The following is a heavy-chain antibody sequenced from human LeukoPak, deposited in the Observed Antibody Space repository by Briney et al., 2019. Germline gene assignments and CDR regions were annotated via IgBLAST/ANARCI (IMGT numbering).Heavy chain of an antibody. CDR1: GFTFSNFA. V-gene: IGHV3-30*04. J-gene: IGHJ3*02. Sequence: PGGSLRLSCAATGFTFSNFAMHWVRQAPGKGLEWVAVVSYDGSYKYYADSVKGRFTISRDNSKNTLYLQMNSLRAEDTAVYYCATYYDILTGYFDAFDIWGQGTMVTVSS. CDR2: VSYDGSYK. D-gene: IGHD3-9*01. CDR3: ATYYDILTGYFDAFDI.